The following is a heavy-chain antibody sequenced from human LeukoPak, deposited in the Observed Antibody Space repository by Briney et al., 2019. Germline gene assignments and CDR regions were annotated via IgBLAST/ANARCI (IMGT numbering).Heavy chain of an antibody. Sequence: ASVTVSCKASGYTFTSYYMHWLRQAPGQGLEWMGIINPSGGSTSYAQKFQGRVTMTRDTSTSTVYMELSSLRSEDTAVYYCAREAVSDAFDIWGQGTMVTVSS. CDR3: AREAVSDAFDI. CDR1: GYTFTSYY. V-gene: IGHV1-46*01. CDR2: INPSGGST. J-gene: IGHJ3*02. D-gene: IGHD3-16*02.